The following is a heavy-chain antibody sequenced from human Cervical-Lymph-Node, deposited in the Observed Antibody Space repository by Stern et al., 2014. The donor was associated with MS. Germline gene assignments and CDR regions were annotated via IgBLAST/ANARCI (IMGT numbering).Heavy chain of an antibody. D-gene: IGHD3-10*01. CDR3: VSDGSGWRN. J-gene: IGHJ4*02. CDR2: IRSRANGQTT. CDR1: GIIFSGTS. Sequence: EVQLVDSGGGLVQPGGSLKLSCVASGIIFSGTSMHWVRQASGKGLEWIGRIRSRANGQTTVYTASVKGRFTISRDDSKNTAYLQMNSLKTEDTAVYYCVSDGSGWRNWGQGTLVTVSS. V-gene: IGHV3-73*01.